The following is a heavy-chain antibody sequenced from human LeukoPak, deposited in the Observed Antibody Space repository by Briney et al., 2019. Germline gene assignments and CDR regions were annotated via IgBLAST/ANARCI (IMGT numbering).Heavy chain of an antibody. CDR3: ARGWTYDFWSGSTNYYYYYMDV. D-gene: IGHD3-3*01. CDR2: INPSGGST. CDR1: GYTFTSYY. Sequence: ASVKVSCKASGYTFTSYYMHWVRQAPGQGLEWMGIINPSGGSTSYAQKFQGRVTMTRDTSTSTVYMELSSLRSEDTAVYYCARGWTYDFWSGSTNYYYYYMDVWGKGTTVTVSS. J-gene: IGHJ6*03. V-gene: IGHV1-46*01.